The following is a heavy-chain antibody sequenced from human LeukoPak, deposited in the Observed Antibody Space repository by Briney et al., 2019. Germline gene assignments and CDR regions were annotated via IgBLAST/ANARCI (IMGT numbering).Heavy chain of an antibody. CDR3: ARAFGIVGATDWFDP. CDR2: IYTSGST. J-gene: IGHJ5*02. V-gene: IGHV4-61*02. Sequence: SETLSLTCTVSGGSISSGSYYWSWLRQPAGKGLEWIGRIYTSGSTNYNPSLKSRVTISVDTSKNQFSLKLSSVSAADTAVFYCARAFGIVGATDWFDPWGQGTLVTVSS. D-gene: IGHD1-26*01. CDR1: GGSISSGSYY.